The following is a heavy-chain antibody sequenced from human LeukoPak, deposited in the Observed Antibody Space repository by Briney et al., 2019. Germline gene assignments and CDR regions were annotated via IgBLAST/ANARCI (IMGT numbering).Heavy chain of an antibody. CDR2: ITGSGDGT. CDR3: AKAELVRGGALDS. J-gene: IGHJ4*02. Sequence: GGSLRLSCAASGFTFSTYAMTWVRQAPGKGLEWVSSITGSGDGTSAADSVKGRFTISRDNSKNTLYLQMNSLRVEDTAVYYCAKAELVRGGALDSWGQGTLVTVSS. CDR1: GFTFSTYA. D-gene: IGHD4/OR15-4a*01. V-gene: IGHV3-23*01.